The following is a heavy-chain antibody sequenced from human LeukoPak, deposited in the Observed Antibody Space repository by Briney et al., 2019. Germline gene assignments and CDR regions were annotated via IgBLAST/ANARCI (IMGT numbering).Heavy chain of an antibody. Sequence: GGSLRLSRTASGFTFSSYGMSWVRQAPGKGLEWVSGITRSGGSTHYADSVKGRFTISRDNSKNTLYLQMNSLRAEDTAVYYCAREGSSWYVVYYYYYMDVWGKGTTVTVSS. J-gene: IGHJ6*03. CDR2: ITRSGGST. CDR1: GFTFSSYG. V-gene: IGHV3-23*01. CDR3: AREGSSWYVVYYYYYMDV. D-gene: IGHD6-13*01.